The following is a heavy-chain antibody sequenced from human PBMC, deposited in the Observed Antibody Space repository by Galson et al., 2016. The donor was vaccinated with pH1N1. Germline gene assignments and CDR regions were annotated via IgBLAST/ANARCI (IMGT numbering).Heavy chain of an antibody. CDR3: ARDGYGDYVGGDY. V-gene: IGHV1-46*01. D-gene: IGHD4-17*01. CDR1: GYTFTSHY. Sequence: SVKVSCKASGYTFTSHYMHWVRQAPGQGLEWMGLINPSGGSTSYAPKFQGRVTMTRDTSTSTVYMELTSLRSEDTALYLCARDGYGDYVGGDYWGQGTLVTVSS. CDR2: INPSGGST. J-gene: IGHJ4*02.